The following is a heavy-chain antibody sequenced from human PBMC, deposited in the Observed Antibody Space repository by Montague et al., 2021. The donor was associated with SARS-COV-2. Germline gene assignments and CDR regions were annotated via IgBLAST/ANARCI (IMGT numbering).Heavy chain of an antibody. Sequence: SETLSLTCTVSGGSISSNFWSWIQQPPGEGLEWIGYIYYSGSTNYNPSLKSRVTISVDTSKKQFSLQLSSVAAADTAVYYCARTRGYDPLFDFWGQGTLVTVSS. CDR2: IYYSGST. J-gene: IGHJ4*02. CDR3: ARTRGYDPLFDF. V-gene: IGHV4-59*01. D-gene: IGHD5-12*01. CDR1: GGSISSNF.